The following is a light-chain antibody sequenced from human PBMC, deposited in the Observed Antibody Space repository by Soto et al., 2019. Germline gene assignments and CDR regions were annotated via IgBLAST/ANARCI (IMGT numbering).Light chain of an antibody. CDR1: QSLLHSNGYNY. CDR2: AAS. J-gene: IGKJ1*01. CDR3: QHYNSYSEA. Sequence: TQSPLSLPVTPGEPASISCRSSQSLLHSNGYNYLAWYQQKPGKAPKLLIYAASTLQSGVPSRFSGSGSGTEFTLTISSLQPDDFATYYCQHYNSYSEAFGQGTKVDIK. V-gene: IGKV1-9*01.